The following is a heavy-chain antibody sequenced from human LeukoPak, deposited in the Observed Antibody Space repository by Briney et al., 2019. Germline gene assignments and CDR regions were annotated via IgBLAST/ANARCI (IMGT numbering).Heavy chain of an antibody. CDR1: GFTFSSYS. V-gene: IGHV3-48*01. CDR3: ARVDDYYDSSGYYYPFDY. CDR2: ISSSSSTI. J-gene: IGHJ4*02. D-gene: IGHD3-22*01. Sequence: GGSLRLSCAASGFTFSSYSMNWVRQAPGKGLEWVSYISSSSSTIYYADSVKGRFTISRDNAKNSLYLQMNSLRAEDTAVYYCARVDDYYDSSGYYYPFDYWGQGTLVTVSP.